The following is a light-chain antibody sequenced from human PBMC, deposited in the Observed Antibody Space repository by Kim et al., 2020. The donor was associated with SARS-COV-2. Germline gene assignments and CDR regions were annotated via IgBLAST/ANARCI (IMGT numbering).Light chain of an antibody. J-gene: IGLJ2*01. CDR1: NIGTKG. CDR3: QVWDSSSDHVV. Sequence: SYELTQPPSVSVAPGKTARITCGGNNIGTKGVHWYQQKPGQAPVLVIYYDSDRPSGIPERLSGSNSGNTATLTITRVEAGDEADYYCQVWDSSSDHVVFG. V-gene: IGLV3-21*04. CDR2: YDS.